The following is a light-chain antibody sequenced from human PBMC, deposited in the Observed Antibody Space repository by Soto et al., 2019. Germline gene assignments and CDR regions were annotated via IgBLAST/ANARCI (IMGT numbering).Light chain of an antibody. J-gene: IGLJ3*02. CDR2: GVT. CDR3: ASYTGSSTYL. Sequence: QSALTQPASMSGSTGQSITISCTGTSGDVGFYDFVSWYQQHPGKVPRLIIYGVTKRPSGVSHRFSGSKSGNTASLTISGLQVEDEADYSCASYTGSSTYLFGGGTKVTVL. CDR1: SGDVGFYDF. V-gene: IGLV2-14*03.